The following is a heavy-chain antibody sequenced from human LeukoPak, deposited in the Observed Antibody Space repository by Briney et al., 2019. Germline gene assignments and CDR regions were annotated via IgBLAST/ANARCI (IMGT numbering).Heavy chain of an antibody. V-gene: IGHV3-33*08. CDR2: IWYDGSNK. D-gene: IGHD3-22*01. CDR1: GFTVSSNY. J-gene: IGHJ4*02. Sequence: GGSLRLSCAASGFTVSSNYMSWVRQAPGKGLEWVAVIWYDGSNKYYADSVKGRFTISRDNSKNTLYLQMNSLRAEDTAVYYCARESSYGYYDSSGAFDYWGQGTLVTVSS. CDR3: ARESSYGYYDSSGAFDY.